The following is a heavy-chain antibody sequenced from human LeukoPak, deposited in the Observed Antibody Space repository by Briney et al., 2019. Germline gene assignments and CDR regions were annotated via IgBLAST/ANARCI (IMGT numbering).Heavy chain of an antibody. CDR3: ARGRQLHLGELFPFAEFFQP. CDR2: INPNSGGT. J-gene: IGHJ1*01. V-gene: IGHV1-2*02. CDR1: GYTFTGYY. D-gene: IGHD3-16*01. Sequence: ASVKVSFKASGYTFTGYYMYWVRQAPGQGLDWMGWINPNSGGTNYAQKFQGRVTMTRDTSISTAYMELRSLSSDDTAVYYCARGRQLHLGELFPFAEFFQPWGQGTLVTVFS.